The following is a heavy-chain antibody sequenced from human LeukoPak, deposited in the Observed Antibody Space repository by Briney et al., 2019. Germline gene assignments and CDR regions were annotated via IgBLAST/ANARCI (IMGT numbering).Heavy chain of an antibody. CDR2: ISAYNGNT. CDR3: ARDLWPEYYGSGSYSGH. CDR1: GYTFTSYG. V-gene: IGHV1-18*01. J-gene: IGHJ4*02. D-gene: IGHD3-10*01. Sequence: ASVKVSCKASGYTFTSYGISWVRQAPGQGLEWMGWISAYNGNTNYAQKLQGRVTMTTDTSTSTAYMELRSLRSDDTAVYYCARDLWPEYYGSGSYSGHWGQGTLVTVSS.